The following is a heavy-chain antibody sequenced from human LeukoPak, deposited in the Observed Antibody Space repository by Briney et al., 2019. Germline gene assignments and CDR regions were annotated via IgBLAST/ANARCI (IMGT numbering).Heavy chain of an antibody. V-gene: IGHV1-2*02. CDR3: ARDWDIAVAFFDC. Sequence: ASVKVSCKASGYTFTGYYIHWVRQAPGQGLEWMGWINPNSGGTNYAQKFQGRVTMTRDTSISTAYMELSRLRSDDAAVYYCARDWDIAVAFFDCWGQGTLVTVSS. CDR2: INPNSGGT. D-gene: IGHD6-19*01. CDR1: GYTFTGYY. J-gene: IGHJ4*02.